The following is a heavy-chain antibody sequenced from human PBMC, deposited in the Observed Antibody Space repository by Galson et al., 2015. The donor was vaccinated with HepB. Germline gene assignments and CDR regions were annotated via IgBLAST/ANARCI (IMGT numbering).Heavy chain of an antibody. V-gene: IGHV4-59*01. D-gene: IGHD2-2*01. CDR2: IYYSGST. CDR3: ARETDCSSTSCYDRDIYYYYMDV. CDR1: GGSISSYY. J-gene: IGHJ6*03. Sequence: ETLSLTCTVSGGSISSYYWSWIRQPPGKGLEWIGYIYYSGSTNYNPSLKSRVTISVNTSKNQFSLKLSSVTAADTAVYYCARETDCSSTSCYDRDIYYYYMDVWGKGTSVTVSS.